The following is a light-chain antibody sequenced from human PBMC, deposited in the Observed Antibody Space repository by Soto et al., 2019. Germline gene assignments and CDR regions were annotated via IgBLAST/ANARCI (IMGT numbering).Light chain of an antibody. CDR1: SSDVGGYNF. Sequence: QSALTQPPSASGSPGQSVTISCTGTSSDVGGYNFVSWYQQHPGKAPKLIISEVNKRPSGVPDRFSGSKSGNTASLTVSGLQAEDEAEYYCSSSAGSNPLVFGGGTKLTVL. V-gene: IGLV2-8*01. CDR2: EVN. CDR3: SSSAGSNPLV. J-gene: IGLJ2*01.